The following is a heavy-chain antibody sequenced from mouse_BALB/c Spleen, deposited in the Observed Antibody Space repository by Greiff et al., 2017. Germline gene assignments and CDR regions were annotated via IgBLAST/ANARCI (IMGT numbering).Heavy chain of an antibody. CDR1: GFNIKDTY. CDR3: ARLAWFAY. Sequence: VQLQQSGAELVKPGASVKLSCTASGFNIKDTYMHWVKQRPEQGLEWIGRIDPANGNTKYDPKFQGKATITADTSSNTAYLQLSSLTSEDTAVCYCARLAWFAYWGQGTLVTVSA. CDR2: IDPANGNT. J-gene: IGHJ3*01. V-gene: IGHV14-3*02.